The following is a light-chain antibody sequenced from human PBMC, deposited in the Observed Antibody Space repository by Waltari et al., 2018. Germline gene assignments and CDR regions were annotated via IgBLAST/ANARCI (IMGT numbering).Light chain of an antibody. CDR2: SHD. Sequence: QSVLTQPPSASGTPGQRVTISCSGSSSNIGSNALNWYQHLPGTAPTLLIYSHDKRPSGVSTRFFASKSGNTASLTISGLQADDEADYHCCSYVSNTYVFGTGTKVTVL. V-gene: IGLV1-44*01. CDR3: CSYVSNTYV. J-gene: IGLJ1*01. CDR1: SSNIGSNA.